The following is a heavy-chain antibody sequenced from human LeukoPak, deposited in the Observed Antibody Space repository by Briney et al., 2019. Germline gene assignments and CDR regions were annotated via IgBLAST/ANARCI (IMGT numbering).Heavy chain of an antibody. V-gene: IGHV3-23*01. CDR1: GLTFSSYA. D-gene: IGHD2/OR15-2a*01. CDR3: AKNGGSNIGAPDY. Sequence: GGSLRLSCAASGLTFSSYAMSWVRQAPGKGLEWVSGISGSGDGTYYTDSVKGRFTISRDNSRNTLSLQMVSLRVEDTAVYYCAKNGGSNIGAPDYWGQGTLVTVSS. CDR2: ISGSGDGT. J-gene: IGHJ4*02.